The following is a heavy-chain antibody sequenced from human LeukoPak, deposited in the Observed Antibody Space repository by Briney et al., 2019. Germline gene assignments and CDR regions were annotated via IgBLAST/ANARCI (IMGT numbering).Heavy chain of an antibody. Sequence: SETLSLTCTVSGGSISSYYWSWVRQPAGKGLEWIGRIYTSGSTYYNPSLKSRVTMSVDTSKNQFSLKLSSVTAADTAVYYCARDTTTMIAEYWGQGTLVTVSS. CDR1: GGSISSYY. CDR3: ARDTTTMIAEY. D-gene: IGHD3-22*01. J-gene: IGHJ4*02. V-gene: IGHV4-4*07. CDR2: IYTSGST.